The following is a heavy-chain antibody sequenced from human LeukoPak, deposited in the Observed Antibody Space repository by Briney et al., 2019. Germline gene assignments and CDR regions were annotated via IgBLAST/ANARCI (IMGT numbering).Heavy chain of an antibody. Sequence: GGFLRLSCAASGFTFSSYAMSWVRQAPGKGLEWVSAISGSGGSTYYADSVKGRFTISRDNSKNTLYLQMNSLRAEDTAVYYCAKGNSYGFTKTAGEFDYWGQGTLVTVSS. D-gene: IGHD5-18*01. V-gene: IGHV3-23*01. CDR2: ISGSGGST. CDR3: AKGNSYGFTKTAGEFDY. J-gene: IGHJ4*02. CDR1: GFTFSSYA.